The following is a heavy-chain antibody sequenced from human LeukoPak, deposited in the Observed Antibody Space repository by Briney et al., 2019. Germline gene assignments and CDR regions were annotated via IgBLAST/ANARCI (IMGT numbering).Heavy chain of an antibody. CDR2: IIPIFGTA. Sequence: GASVKVSCKASGGTFSSYAISWVRQAPGQGLEWMGRIIPIFGTANYAQKFQGRVTITTDESTSTAYMELSSLRSEDMAVYYCARDPSSGWYLEYYFDYWGQGTLVTVPS. CDR1: GGTFSSYA. CDR3: ARDPSSGWYLEYYFDY. J-gene: IGHJ4*02. V-gene: IGHV1-69*05. D-gene: IGHD6-19*01.